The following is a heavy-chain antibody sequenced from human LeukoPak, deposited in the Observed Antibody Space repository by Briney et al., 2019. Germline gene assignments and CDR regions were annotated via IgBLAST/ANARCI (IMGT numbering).Heavy chain of an antibody. CDR2: INHSGST. CDR3: ARAGRYSYGYTGY. Sequence: SETLSLTCAVYGGSFSDYYWSWIRQPPGKGLEWIGEINHSGSTNYNPSLKSRVTISVDTSKNQFSLKLSSVTAADTAVYYCARAGRYSYGYTGYWGQGTLVTVSS. D-gene: IGHD5-18*01. CDR1: GGSFSDYY. J-gene: IGHJ4*02. V-gene: IGHV4-34*01.